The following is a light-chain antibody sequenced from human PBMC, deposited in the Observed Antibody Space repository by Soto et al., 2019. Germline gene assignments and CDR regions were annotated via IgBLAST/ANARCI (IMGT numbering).Light chain of an antibody. CDR3: QHCNSWSGA. CDR1: QTISSW. V-gene: IGKV1-5*03. J-gene: IGKJ1*01. CDR2: EAS. Sequence: DIEMTQSPATLSLSLGDRVTITCRASQTISSWLAWYQQKPGKAPKLLIYEASTLQSGVPSRFSGSGSGTEFTLTISSLQPDDFATYYCQHCNSWSGAFGQGAKVDTK.